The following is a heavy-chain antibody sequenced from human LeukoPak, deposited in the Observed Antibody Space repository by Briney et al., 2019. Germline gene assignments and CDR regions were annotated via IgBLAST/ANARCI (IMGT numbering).Heavy chain of an antibody. J-gene: IGHJ4*02. CDR2: IYYSGST. D-gene: IGHD3-16*01. CDR1: GGSISSSSYY. CDR3: ARLNKVVRLGEFDY. V-gene: IGHV4-39*01. Sequence: PSETLSLTCTVSGGSISSSSYYWGWIRQPPGKGLEWIGSIYYSGSTYYNPSLKSRVTISVDTSKNQFSLKLSSVTAADTAVYYCARLNKVVRLGEFDYWGQGTLVTVSS.